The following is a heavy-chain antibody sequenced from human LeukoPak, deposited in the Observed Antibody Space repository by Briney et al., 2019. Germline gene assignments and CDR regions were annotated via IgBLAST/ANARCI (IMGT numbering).Heavy chain of an antibody. Sequence: GGSLRLSCAASGFTFDDYGMSWVRQAPGKGLEWVSGINWNGGSTGYADSVKGRFTISRDNAKNSLYLQMNSLRAEDTALYYCARDPDPGYSSSCYHYWGQGTLVTVSS. J-gene: IGHJ4*02. D-gene: IGHD6-13*01. CDR2: INWNGGST. CDR3: ARDPDPGYSSSCYHY. CDR1: GFTFDDYG. V-gene: IGHV3-20*04.